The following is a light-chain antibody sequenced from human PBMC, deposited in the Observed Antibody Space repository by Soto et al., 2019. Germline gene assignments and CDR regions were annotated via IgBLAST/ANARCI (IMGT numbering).Light chain of an antibody. Sequence: EIVFTHSPVTLSFSPVERATLSCRASQSVSSSYLAWYQQKPGQAPRLLIYGASSRATGIPDRFSGTGSGTEFTLTISSLQSEDFAVYYCQQYNTWPPITFGQGTRLEIK. J-gene: IGKJ5*01. CDR1: QSVSSSY. CDR3: QQYNTWPPIT. V-gene: IGKV3-20*01. CDR2: GAS.